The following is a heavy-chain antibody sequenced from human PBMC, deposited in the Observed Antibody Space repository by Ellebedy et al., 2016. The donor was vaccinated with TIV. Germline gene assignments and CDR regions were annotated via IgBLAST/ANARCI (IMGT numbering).Heavy chain of an antibody. V-gene: IGHV4-31*11. CDR2: IHSGGTT. D-gene: IGHD4-17*01. CDR1: GDSITGGLYY. J-gene: IGHJ4*02. Sequence: SEPLSLTCAVSGDSITGGLYYWSWIRQHTARGLEWLGYIHSGGTTLYNPPLQSRLSISLDTSENMFSLRLTSVTAADTAIYYCARHAGASFDYWGQGALVTVSS. CDR3: ARHAGASFDY.